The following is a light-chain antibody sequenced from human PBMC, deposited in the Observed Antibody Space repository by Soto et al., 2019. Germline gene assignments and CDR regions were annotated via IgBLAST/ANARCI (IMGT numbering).Light chain of an antibody. CDR1: TSDVGRYNY. J-gene: IGLJ1*01. Sequence: QSALTQPASVSGSPGLSITISCTGTTSDVGRYNYVSWYQQHPGKAPKLIIYDVSNRPSGVSNRFSGSKSGNTASLTISRLQAEDEADYYCNSYTSSSTYVFGTGTKLTVL. CDR3: NSYTSSSTYV. CDR2: DVS. V-gene: IGLV2-14*01.